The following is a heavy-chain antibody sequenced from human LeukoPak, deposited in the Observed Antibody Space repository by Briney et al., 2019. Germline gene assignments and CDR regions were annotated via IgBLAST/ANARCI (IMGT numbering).Heavy chain of an antibody. CDR1: GYTFTGYY. CDR3: ARVYGQLWSLPDY. J-gene: IGHJ4*02. Sequence: ASVKVSCKASGYTFTGYYMHWVRQAPGQGLEWMGWINPNSGGTNYAQKFQGRVTMTRDTSISTAYMELSRLRSDDTAVYYCARVYGQLWSLPDYWGQGTLVTVSS. CDR2: INPNSGGT. V-gene: IGHV1-2*02. D-gene: IGHD5-18*01.